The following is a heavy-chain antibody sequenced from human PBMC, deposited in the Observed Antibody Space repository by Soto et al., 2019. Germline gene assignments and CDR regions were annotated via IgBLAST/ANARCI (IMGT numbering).Heavy chain of an antibody. CDR1: GFTFSSYA. D-gene: IGHD3-9*01. CDR2: ISGSGGST. CDR3: AKDDGSLTGLLVYYYYIDV. V-gene: IGHV3-23*01. J-gene: IGHJ6*03. Sequence: EVRLLESGGGLVQPGGSLRLSCAASGFTFSSYAMSWVRQAPGKGLEWVSAISGSGGSTYYADSVKGRFTISRDNSKNTLYLQMNSLRAEDTAVYYCAKDDGSLTGLLVYYYYIDVWGKGTTVTVSS.